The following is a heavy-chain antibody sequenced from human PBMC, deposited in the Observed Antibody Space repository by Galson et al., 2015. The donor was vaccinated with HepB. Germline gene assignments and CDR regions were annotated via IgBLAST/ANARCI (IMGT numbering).Heavy chain of an antibody. J-gene: IGHJ3*02. Sequence: SVKVSCKASGYTFTGYYIHWVRQAPGQGLGWMGWINPNSGGTNYAEKFQDRVTMTRGTSISTACMDLSRLTSDDTAVYYCARIVLYCSSPSCPDAFDIWGQGTMVTVSS. V-gene: IGHV1-2*02. CDR1: GYTFTGYY. D-gene: IGHD2-2*01. CDR3: ARIVLYCSSPSCPDAFDI. CDR2: INPNSGGT.